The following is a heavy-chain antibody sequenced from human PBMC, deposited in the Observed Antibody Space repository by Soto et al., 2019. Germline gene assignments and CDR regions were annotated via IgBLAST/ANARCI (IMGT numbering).Heavy chain of an antibody. V-gene: IGHV4-59*01. J-gene: IGHJ5*02. Sequence: SETLSLTCTVSGGSISSYYWSWIRQPPGKGLEWIGYIYYSGSTNYNPSLKSRVTISVDTSKNQFSLKLSSVTAADTAVYYCARVVIPDIVVVPAARPAGGEFDPWGQGTLVTVSS. CDR3: ARVVIPDIVVVPAARPAGGEFDP. CDR1: GGSISSYY. D-gene: IGHD2-2*01. CDR2: IYYSGST.